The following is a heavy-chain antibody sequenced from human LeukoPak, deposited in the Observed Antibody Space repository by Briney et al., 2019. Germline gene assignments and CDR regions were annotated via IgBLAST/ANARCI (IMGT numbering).Heavy chain of an antibody. V-gene: IGHV4-34*01. D-gene: IGHD3-16*01. J-gene: IGHJ4*02. Sequence: TVSLTRVGCGWFFSGYYWSWIRQPPGKGLEWIGEINHSGSTNYNPSLMRRVTISVDTSKNKFYLTLSSLTATVTAVYYCARRGYQGYIWGSPLDYGGQGTMVTVSS. CDR1: GWFFSGYY. CDR2: INHSGST. CDR3: ARRGYQGYIWGSPLDY.